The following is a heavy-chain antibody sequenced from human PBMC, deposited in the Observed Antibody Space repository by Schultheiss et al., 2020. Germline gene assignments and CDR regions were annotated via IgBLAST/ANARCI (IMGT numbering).Heavy chain of an antibody. Sequence: GGSLRLSCTASRFTFSYYGMHWVRQAPGKGLEWVAVISYDGNNKYYADSVKGRFTISRDNAKNSLYLQMNSLRDEDTAVYYCARDRVITFGGVIVNSCAFDIWGQGTMVNVSS. J-gene: IGHJ3*02. CDR2: ISYDGNNK. V-gene: IGHV3-30*03. CDR3: ARDRVITFGGVIVNSCAFDI. D-gene: IGHD3-16*02. CDR1: RFTFSYYG.